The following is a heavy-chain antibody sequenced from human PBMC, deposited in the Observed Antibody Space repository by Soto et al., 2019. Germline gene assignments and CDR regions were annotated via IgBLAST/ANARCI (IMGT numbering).Heavy chain of an antibody. J-gene: IGHJ4*02. D-gene: IGHD2-21*02. CDR2: IIPIFGTA. CDR3: ARGLAYCGGDCYAPVYYFDY. CDR1: GGTFSSYA. V-gene: IGHV1-69*13. Sequence: GASVKVSCKASGGTFSSYAISWVRQAPGQGLEWMGGIIPIFGTANYAQKFQGRVTITADESTSTAYMELSSLRSEDTAVYYCARGLAYCGGDCYAPVYYFDYWGQGTLVTVSS.